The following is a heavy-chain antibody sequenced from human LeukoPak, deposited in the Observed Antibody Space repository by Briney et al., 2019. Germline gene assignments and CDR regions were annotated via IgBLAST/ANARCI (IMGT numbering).Heavy chain of an antibody. CDR1: GFRFNTYS. D-gene: IGHD2-8*01. Sequence: PGGSLRLSCVVSGFRFNTYSMNWVRQAPGKGLEWVASISSSSSYIFYADSVTGRLTISRDNTKNSLYLQLNNLRVEDTAVYYCAKARDNTNYLGYYYGLDVWGRGTTVTVSS. J-gene: IGHJ6*02. CDR3: AKARDNTNYLGYYYGLDV. V-gene: IGHV3-21*01. CDR2: ISSSSSYI.